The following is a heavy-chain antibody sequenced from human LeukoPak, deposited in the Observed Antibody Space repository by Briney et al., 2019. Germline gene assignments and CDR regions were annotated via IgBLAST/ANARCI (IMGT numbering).Heavy chain of an antibody. CDR3: AKVMTTVTTATGRGGLYYFDY. Sequence: PGGSLRLSCAASGFTFDDYAMHWVRQAPGKGLEWVSGISWNSGSIGYADSVKGRFTISRDNAKNSLYLQMNSLRAEDTALYYCAKVMTTVTTATGRGGLYYFDYWGQGTLVTVSS. V-gene: IGHV3-9*01. CDR2: ISWNSGSI. J-gene: IGHJ4*02. D-gene: IGHD4-17*01. CDR1: GFTFDDYA.